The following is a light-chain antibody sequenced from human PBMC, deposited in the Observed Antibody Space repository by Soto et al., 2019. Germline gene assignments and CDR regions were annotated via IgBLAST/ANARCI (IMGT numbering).Light chain of an antibody. CDR2: EVS. J-gene: IGLJ1*01. Sequence: QSVLTQPASVSGSPGQSITISCIGSRNDIGSYDYVSWHQHQEGKAPKVLIYEVSSRPSGVSSRFSGSRSGNTASLTISGLQPEDEGTYYCSAHTTSFTFVFGPGTKLTVL. CDR3: SAHTTSFTFV. V-gene: IGLV2-14*01. CDR1: RNDIGSYDY.